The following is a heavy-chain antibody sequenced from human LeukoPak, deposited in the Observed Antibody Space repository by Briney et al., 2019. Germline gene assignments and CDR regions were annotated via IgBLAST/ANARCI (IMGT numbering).Heavy chain of an antibody. J-gene: IGHJ4*02. V-gene: IGHV3-23*01. CDR2: VSAGGGST. Sequence: PGGSLRLSCAASGFTFSGYAMTWVRQAPGKGLEWVSTVSAGGGSTYYADSVKGRFIISRDNPKNTLHLQMNSLRAEDTAVYYCARDNGGGDFDYWGQGTLVTVSS. CDR3: ARDNGGGDFDY. D-gene: IGHD2-21*01. CDR1: GFTFSGYA.